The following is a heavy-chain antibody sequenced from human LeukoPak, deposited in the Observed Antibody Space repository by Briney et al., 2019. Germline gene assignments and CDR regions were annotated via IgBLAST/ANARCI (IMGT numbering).Heavy chain of an antibody. CDR3: ARGFLEWLF. Sequence: PGGSLRLSCAASGFTFSRYWMGWVRQAPGKGLEWVANIKQEGSEKYYVDSLKGRFTISRANAKNSLYLQMNSLRAEDTAVYYCARGFLEWLFWGQGTLVTVSS. CDR1: GFTFSRYW. J-gene: IGHJ4*02. V-gene: IGHV3-7*01. CDR2: IKQEGSEK. D-gene: IGHD3-3*01.